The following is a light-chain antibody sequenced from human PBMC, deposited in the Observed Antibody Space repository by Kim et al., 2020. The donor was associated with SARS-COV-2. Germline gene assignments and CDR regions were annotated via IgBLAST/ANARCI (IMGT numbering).Light chain of an antibody. V-gene: IGLV7-43*01. CDR1: TGAVTSAHY. CDR3: LLYSGGPWV. Sequence: PGGTGTLTCASDTGAVTSAHYPNWFQQKPGQAPRALIYSTIKKHSWTPARFSGSLLGDKAALTVSGVQPEDEAEYYCLLYSGGPWVFGGGTQLTVL. J-gene: IGLJ3*02. CDR2: STI.